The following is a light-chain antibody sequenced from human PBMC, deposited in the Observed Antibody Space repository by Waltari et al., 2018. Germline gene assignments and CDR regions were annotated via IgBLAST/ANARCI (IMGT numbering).Light chain of an antibody. CDR3: QQYNNWPPSGT. CDR2: GAS. Sequence: EIVMTKSPATLSVSPGERATLSCRASQSVSSNLAWYQQKPGQAPRLLIYGASTRATGIPARFSGSGSGTEFTLTISSLQSEDFAVYYCQQYNNWPPSGTFGQGTKLEIK. CDR1: QSVSSN. V-gene: IGKV3-15*01. J-gene: IGKJ2*02.